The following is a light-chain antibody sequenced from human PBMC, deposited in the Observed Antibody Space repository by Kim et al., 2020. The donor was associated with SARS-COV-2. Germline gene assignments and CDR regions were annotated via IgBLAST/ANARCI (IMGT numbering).Light chain of an antibody. CDR2: VTSDGSH. V-gene: IGLV4-69*01. CDR1: REHSNYA. Sequence: ASGKHTCTLGREHSNYAVAWHRQRAEKGPRYMMKVTSDGSHNKGDGIPNRFSGSASGAERYLAISSLQSDDEADYFCQTWGPGIRVFGGGTQLSVL. J-gene: IGLJ3*02. CDR3: QTWGPGIRV.